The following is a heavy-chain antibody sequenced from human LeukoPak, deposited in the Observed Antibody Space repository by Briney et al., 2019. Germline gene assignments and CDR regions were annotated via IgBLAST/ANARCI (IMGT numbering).Heavy chain of an antibody. CDR2: IYYSGST. V-gene: IGHV4-39*02. D-gene: IGHD5-12*01. Sequence: PSETLSLTCTVSGGSISSSSYYWGWIRQPPGKGLEWIGSIYYSGSTYYNPSLKSRVTISVDTSKNQFSLKLSSVTAADTAVYYCAREKVATITSNWFDPWGQGTLVTVSS. J-gene: IGHJ5*02. CDR1: GGSISSSSYY. CDR3: AREKVATITSNWFDP.